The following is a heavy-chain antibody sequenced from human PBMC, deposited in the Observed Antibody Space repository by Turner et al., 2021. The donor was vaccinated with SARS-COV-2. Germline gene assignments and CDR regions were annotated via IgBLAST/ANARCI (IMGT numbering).Heavy chain of an antibody. CDR1: GFTFSDYY. CDR3: AREGGAGSVAY. V-gene: IGHV3-11*01. J-gene: IGHJ4*02. D-gene: IGHD6-19*01. CDR2: ISSIGGTT. Sequence: QVQLVESGGGVVKPGGSLRLSCAASGFTFSDYYMGWIRQAPGKGLELVSYISSIGGTTYYADSVEGRFTVSRDNAENSLYLQMDSLRAEDTAVYYCAREGGAGSVAYWGQGALVTVSS.